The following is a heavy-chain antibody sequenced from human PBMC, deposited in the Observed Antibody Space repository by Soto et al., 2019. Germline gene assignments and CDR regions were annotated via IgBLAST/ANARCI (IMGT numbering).Heavy chain of an antibody. CDR2: IIPIFGTT. D-gene: IGHD2-15*01. J-gene: IGHJ2*01. Sequence: QVQLVQSGAEVKKPGSSVKVSCKASGGTFSSYAISWVRQAPGQGLEWMGGIIPIFGTTNYAQKFQGRVKITADASTINAYMELSSLRSEDTAVYYCARVVTVVKSFHYWYFDLWGRGTLVTVSS. CDR1: GGTFSSYA. V-gene: IGHV1-69*12. CDR3: ARVVTVVKSFHYWYFDL.